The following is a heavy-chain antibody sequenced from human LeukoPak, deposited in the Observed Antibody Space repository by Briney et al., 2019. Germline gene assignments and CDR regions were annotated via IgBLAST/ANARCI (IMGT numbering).Heavy chain of an antibody. CDR3: ASYDLGDY. D-gene: IGHD3-22*01. Sequence: ASVTVSCTASGYTFTNYAMNWVRQAPGQGLEWMGWINTNTGNPTYAQDFTGWFVFSLDTSVSAAYLQISSLKAEDTAVYYCASYDLGDYWGQGTLVTVSS. CDR1: GYTFTNYA. J-gene: IGHJ4*02. V-gene: IGHV7-4-1*02. CDR2: INTNTGNP.